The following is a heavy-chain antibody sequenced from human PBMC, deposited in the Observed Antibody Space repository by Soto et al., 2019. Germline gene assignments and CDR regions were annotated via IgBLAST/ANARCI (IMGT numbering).Heavy chain of an antibody. CDR1: GGSFSGYY. D-gene: IGHD1-20*01. J-gene: IGHJ4*02. Sequence: SETLSLTCAVYGGSFSGYYWSWIRQPPGKGLEWIGEINHSGSTNYNPSLKSRVTISVDTSKNQFSLKLSSVTAADTAVYYCARGNAGGRITGTIFDYWGQGTLVTV. V-gene: IGHV4-34*01. CDR3: ARGNAGGRITGTIFDY. CDR2: INHSGST.